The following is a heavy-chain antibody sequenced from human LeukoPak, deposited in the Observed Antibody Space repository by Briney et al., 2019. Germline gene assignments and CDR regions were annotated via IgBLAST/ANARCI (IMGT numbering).Heavy chain of an antibody. V-gene: IGHV4-59*01. Sequence: SETLSLTCNVSGGSIDSDYWTWIRQPPGKGLEWIGYIYYSGSTTYNPSLKNRVSISIDTANNQFSLSLNSVTAADTAVYYCSRDRNHWATDSWGPGMLVTVSS. D-gene: IGHD5-12*01. CDR1: GGSIDSDY. J-gene: IGHJ4*02. CDR3: SRDRNHWATDS. CDR2: IYYSGST.